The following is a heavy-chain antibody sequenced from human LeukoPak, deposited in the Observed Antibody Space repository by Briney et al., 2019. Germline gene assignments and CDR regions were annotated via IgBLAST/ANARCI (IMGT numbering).Heavy chain of an antibody. V-gene: IGHV4-39*07. J-gene: IGHJ4*02. CDR3: ARVRLGGIAAAKGGYYFDY. CDR2: IYYSGNT. Sequence: SETLSLTCTVSGGSISSSSNYSWGWIRQPPGKGLEWIGSIYYSGNTYYNPSLKSRVTISVDTSKNQFSLKLSSVTAADTAVYYCARVRLGGIAAAKGGYYFDYWGQGTLVTVSS. D-gene: IGHD6-13*01. CDR1: GGSISSSSNYS.